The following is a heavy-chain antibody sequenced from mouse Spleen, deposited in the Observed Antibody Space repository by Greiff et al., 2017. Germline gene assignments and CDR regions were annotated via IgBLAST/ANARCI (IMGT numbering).Heavy chain of an antibody. CDR3: ARPLLLRTAWFAY. D-gene: IGHD1-1*01. V-gene: IGHV5-17*01. Sequence: EVMLVESGGGLVKPGGSLKLSCAASGFTFSDYGMHWVLQAPEKGLEWVAYISSGSSTIYYADTVKGRFTISRDNAKNTLFLQMTSLRSEDTAMYYCARPLLLRTAWFAYWGQGTLVTVSA. J-gene: IGHJ3*01. CDR2: ISSGSSTI. CDR1: GFTFSDYG.